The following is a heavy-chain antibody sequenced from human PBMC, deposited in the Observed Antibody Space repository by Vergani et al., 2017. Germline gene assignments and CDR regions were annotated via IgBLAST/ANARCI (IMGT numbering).Heavy chain of an antibody. CDR2: LDGSGSNT. CDR3: AKDWARSGSYFDY. Sequence: EVQLLESGGGLVQPGGSLRLSCEVSGFTFSSYAMSWVRQAPGKGLEWVSGLDGSGSNTYYADSVRGRFTISRDNSKNTLYLQMNSLRVEDTAIYYCAKDWARSGSYFDYWGQGTLVTVSS. D-gene: IGHD1-26*01. CDR1: GFTFSSYA. J-gene: IGHJ4*02. V-gene: IGHV3-23*01.